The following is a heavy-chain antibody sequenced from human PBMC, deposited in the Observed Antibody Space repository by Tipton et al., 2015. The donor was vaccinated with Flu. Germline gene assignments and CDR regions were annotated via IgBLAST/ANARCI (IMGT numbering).Heavy chain of an antibody. CDR1: GGSISSGSHY. Sequence: TLSLTCTVSGGSISSGSHYWSWTRQPAGKGLEWIGRIYTSGSTNYNPSLKSRVTISEDTSKNQFSLKLSTVTAADTGAYYCARELDSSGWLDNWFDPWVQRTLVTVSS. V-gene: IGHV4-61*02. CDR3: ARELDSSGWLDNWFDP. CDR2: IYTSGST. D-gene: IGHD6-19*01. J-gene: IGHJ5*02.